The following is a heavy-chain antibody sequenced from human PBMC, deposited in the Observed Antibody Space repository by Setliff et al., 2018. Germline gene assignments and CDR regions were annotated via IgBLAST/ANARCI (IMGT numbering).Heavy chain of an antibody. V-gene: IGHV4-39*07. D-gene: IGHD3-3*01. J-gene: IGHJ4*02. CDR1: GGSISSRSYY. CDR2: IYYRGST. CDR3: ARRATYYNFWSGYYDY. Sequence: SETLSLTCSVSGGSISSRSYYWGWIRQPPGKGLEWIGSIYYRGSTYYNPSLKRRVTIPVDTAKNQFSLNLSSVTAADTDVYYCARRATYYNFWSGYYDYWGQGTLVTVSS.